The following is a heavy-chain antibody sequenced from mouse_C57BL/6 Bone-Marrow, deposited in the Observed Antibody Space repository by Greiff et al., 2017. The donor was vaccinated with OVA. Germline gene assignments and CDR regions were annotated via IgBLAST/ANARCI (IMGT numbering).Heavy chain of an antibody. D-gene: IGHD3-2*02. CDR1: GYTFTSYW. J-gene: IGHJ2*01. CDR2: IDPSDSET. V-gene: IGHV1-52*01. CDR3: ARSSGFYYFDY. Sequence: QVQLQQPGAELVRPGSSVKLSCKASGYTFTSYWMHWVKQRPIQGLEWIGNIDPSDSETHYNQKFKDKATLTVDKSSSTAYMQLSSLTSEDSAVYYCARSSGFYYFDYWGQGTTLTVSS.